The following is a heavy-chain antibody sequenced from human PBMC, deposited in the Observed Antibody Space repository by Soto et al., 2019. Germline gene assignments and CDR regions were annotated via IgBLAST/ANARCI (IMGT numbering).Heavy chain of an antibody. CDR3: ARVVHYYGSGSYYGPYFDY. D-gene: IGHD3-10*01. CDR1: GFTFSDYY. J-gene: IGHJ4*02. V-gene: IGHV3-11*05. Sequence: GGSLRLSXAASGFTFSDYYMSWIRQAPGKGLEWVSYISSSSSYTNYADSVKGRFTISRDNAKNSLYLQMNSLRAEDTAVYYCARVVHYYGSGSYYGPYFDYWGQGTLVTVSS. CDR2: ISSSSSYT.